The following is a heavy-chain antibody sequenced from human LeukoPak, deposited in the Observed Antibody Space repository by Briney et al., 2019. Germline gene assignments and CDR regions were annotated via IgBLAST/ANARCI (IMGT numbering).Heavy chain of an antibody. CDR1: GGSISSYY. V-gene: IGHV4-59*01. CDR3: ARDGLGSAFDI. CDR2: IYYSGST. Sequence: SETLSLTCTVSGGSISSYYWSWIRQPPGKGLEWIGYIYYSGSTNYNPSLKSRVTISVDTSKNQFSLKLSSVTAADTAVYYCARDGLGSAFDIWGQGTMATVSS. D-gene: IGHD1-26*01. J-gene: IGHJ3*02.